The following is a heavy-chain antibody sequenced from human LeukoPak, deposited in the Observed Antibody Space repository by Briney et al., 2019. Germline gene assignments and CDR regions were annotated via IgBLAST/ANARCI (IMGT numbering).Heavy chain of an antibody. CDR1: GGTFSSYA. J-gene: IGHJ4*02. CDR3: ARGYCSGGSCYSGDY. D-gene: IGHD2-15*01. V-gene: IGHV1-69*04. Sequence: GAAVTVSCKASGGTFSSYAISWVRQAPGQGLEWMGRIIPIFGIANYAQKFQGRVTITADKSTSTAYMELSSLRSEDTAVYYCARGYCSGGSCYSGDYWGQGTLVTVSS. CDR2: IIPIFGIA.